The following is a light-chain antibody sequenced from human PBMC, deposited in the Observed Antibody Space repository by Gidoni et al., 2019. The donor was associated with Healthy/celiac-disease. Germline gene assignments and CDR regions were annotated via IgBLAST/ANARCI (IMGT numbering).Light chain of an antibody. J-gene: IGKJ5*01. Sequence: ELVLTQSPATLSLSPGERATLSCRASQSVSSYLAWYHKKPGQAPRLLIYDASNRATGIPARFSGSGSGTDFTLTISSLEPEDFAVYYCQQRSNWPITFGQGTRLEIK. CDR2: DAS. CDR1: QSVSSY. V-gene: IGKV3-11*01. CDR3: QQRSNWPIT.